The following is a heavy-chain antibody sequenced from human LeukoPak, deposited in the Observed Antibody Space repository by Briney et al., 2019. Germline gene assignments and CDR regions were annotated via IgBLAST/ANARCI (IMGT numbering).Heavy chain of an antibody. CDR1: DFSVNTNY. CDR2: ILSSGTT. D-gene: IGHD6-13*01. J-gene: IGHJ4*02. CDR3: AKAYHSSSWGALDY. V-gene: IGHV3-66*03. Sequence: PGGSLRLSCAASDFSVNTNYMNWVRQAPGKGLEWVSVILSSGTTYYADSVKGRFTISRDNSKNTLYLQMNSLRAEDTAVYYCAKAYHSSSWGALDYWGQGTLVTVSS.